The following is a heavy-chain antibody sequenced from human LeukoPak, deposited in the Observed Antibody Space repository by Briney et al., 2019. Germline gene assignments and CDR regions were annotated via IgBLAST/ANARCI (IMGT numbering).Heavy chain of an antibody. CDR3: ARESSGYYFDY. Sequence: GGSLRLSCAASGFTFTNYAMSWVRQAPGKGPECVSVIYPGGTTYYADSVKGRFTISRDDSKNTLYLQMHSLRAEDTAVYYCARESSGYYFDYWGQGTLVTVSS. D-gene: IGHD6-25*01. J-gene: IGHJ4*02. CDR2: IYPGGTT. CDR1: GFTFTNYA. V-gene: IGHV3-53*01.